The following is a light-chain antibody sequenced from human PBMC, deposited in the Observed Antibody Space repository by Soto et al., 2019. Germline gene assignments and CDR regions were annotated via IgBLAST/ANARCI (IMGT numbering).Light chain of an antibody. CDR3: QSYDRSRSGYV. CDR2: ANT. V-gene: IGLV1-40*01. Sequence: QSVLTQPPSVSGAPGQRVTISCTGSSSNIGPTYDVHWYQQLPGTAPKLLIYANTNRPSGVPDRFSGSTSGTSASLAITGLQAEDEADYCCQSYDRSRSGYVCGTGTKLTVL. J-gene: IGLJ1*01. CDR1: SSNIGPTYD.